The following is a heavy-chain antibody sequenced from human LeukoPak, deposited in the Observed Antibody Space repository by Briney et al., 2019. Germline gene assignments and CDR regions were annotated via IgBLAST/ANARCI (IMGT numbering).Heavy chain of an antibody. CDR2: IYHSGST. CDR1: GGSISSSNW. D-gene: IGHD3-10*01. V-gene: IGHV4-4*02. Sequence: SGTLSLTCAVSGGSISSSNWWSWVRQPPGKGLEWIGEIYHSGSTDYNPSLKSRVTISVDKSKNQFSLKLSSVTAADTAVYYYARGSITMVRGVIIPKFDYWGQGTLVTVSS. CDR3: ARGSITMVRGVIIPKFDY. J-gene: IGHJ4*02.